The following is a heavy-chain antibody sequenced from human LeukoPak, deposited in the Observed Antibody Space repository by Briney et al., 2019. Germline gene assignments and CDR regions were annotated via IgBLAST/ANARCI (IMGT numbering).Heavy chain of an antibody. V-gene: IGHV3-23*01. CDR1: GFTFSSYA. D-gene: IGHD2-15*01. CDR3: AKEGGPPNGVVAATYYFDY. Sequence: PGGSLGLSCAASGFTFSSYAMSWVRQAPGKGLEWVSAISGSGGSTYYADSVKGRFTISRDNSKNTLYLQMNSLRAEDTAVYYCAKEGGPPNGVVAATYYFDYWGQGTLVTVSS. CDR2: ISGSGGST. J-gene: IGHJ4*02.